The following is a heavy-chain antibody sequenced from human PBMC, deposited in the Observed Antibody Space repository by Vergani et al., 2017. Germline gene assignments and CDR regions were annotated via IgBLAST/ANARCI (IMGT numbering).Heavy chain of an antibody. J-gene: IGHJ4*02. CDR2: IYPCDSDT. V-gene: IGHV5-51*01. Sequence: EVQLVQSGAEVKKPGESLKISCKGSGYSFTSYWIGWVRQMPGKGLEWMGIIYPCDSDTRYSPSFQGQVTISADKSISTAYLQWSSLKASDTAMYYCARPRGWQQLVDYFDYWGQGTLVTVSS. CDR3: ARPRGWQQLVDYFDY. D-gene: IGHD6-13*01. CDR1: GYSFTSYW.